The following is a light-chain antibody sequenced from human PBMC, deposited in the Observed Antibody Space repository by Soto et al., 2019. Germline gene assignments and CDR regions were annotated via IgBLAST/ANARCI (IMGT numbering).Light chain of an antibody. J-gene: IGLJ1*01. Sequence: QSVLTQPASVSGSPGQSITISCTGTIGDIGSYNRVSWYQQHPGKAPKLIIYEVTDRPSGVSNRFSGSKSGNTASLTISGLHAEDEAEYYCSSYTNINTRACVFGTGTKLTVL. CDR2: EVT. CDR3: SSYTNINTRACV. V-gene: IGLV2-14*01. CDR1: IGDIGSYNR.